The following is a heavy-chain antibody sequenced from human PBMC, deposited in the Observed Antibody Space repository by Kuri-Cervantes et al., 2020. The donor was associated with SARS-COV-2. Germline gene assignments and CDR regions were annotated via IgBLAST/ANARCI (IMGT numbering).Heavy chain of an antibody. CDR3: AKDGDPDY. D-gene: IGHD2-21*01. CDR2: IYSGGSST. CDR1: GFTFSSYA. J-gene: IGHJ4*02. V-gene: IGHV3-23*03. Sequence: GGSLRLSCAASGFTFSSYAMSWVRQAPGKGLEWVSVIYSGGSSTYYADSVKGRFTISGDNSENTLYLQMNSLRAEDTAVYYCAKDGDPDYWGQGTLVTVSS.